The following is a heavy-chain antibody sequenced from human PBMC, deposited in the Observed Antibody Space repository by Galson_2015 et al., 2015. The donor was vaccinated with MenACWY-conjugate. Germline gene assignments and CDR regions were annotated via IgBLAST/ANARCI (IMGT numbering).Heavy chain of an antibody. J-gene: IGHJ4*02. CDR2: ISSSSSYT. V-gene: IGHV3-11*05. CDR3: ARAQTAFWFGESPGFG. D-gene: IGHD3-10*01. CDR1: GFTFRDYY. Sequence: SLRLSCAASGFTFRDYYMSWIRQAPGKGLEWVSYISSSSSYTNYADSVKGRFTISRDNAKNSLYLQMNSLRAEDAAVYYCARAQTAFWFGESPGFGWGQGTLVTVSS.